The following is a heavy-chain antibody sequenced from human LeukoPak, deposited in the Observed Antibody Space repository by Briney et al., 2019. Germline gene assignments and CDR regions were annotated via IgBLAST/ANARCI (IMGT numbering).Heavy chain of an antibody. CDR2: IYYSGRT. J-gene: IGHJ4*02. Sequence: SETLSLTCTVSGGSISSYYWSWIRQPPGKGLEWIGYIYYSGRTNYNPSLKSRVTISVDTSKNQYPLKLSPVTAADTAVYYCASENFWSGYLDDWGQGTLVTVSS. CDR1: GGSISSYY. D-gene: IGHD3-3*01. CDR3: ASENFWSGYLDD. V-gene: IGHV4-59*01.